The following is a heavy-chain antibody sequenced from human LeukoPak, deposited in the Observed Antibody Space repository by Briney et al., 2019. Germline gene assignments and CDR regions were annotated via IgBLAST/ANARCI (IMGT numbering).Heavy chain of an antibody. Sequence: GGSLRLSCVGSGFSLSGGWMAWVRQAPGTGLEWVANIKEDGGETYYVDSVKGRFTISRDNAKNSLYLQMNNLRAEDTAVYFCARPVNRLFLFWGPGTQVTVSS. J-gene: IGHJ4*02. V-gene: IGHV3-7*01. CDR2: IKEDGGET. CDR3: ARPVNRLFLF. D-gene: IGHD2-21*01. CDR1: GFSLSGGW.